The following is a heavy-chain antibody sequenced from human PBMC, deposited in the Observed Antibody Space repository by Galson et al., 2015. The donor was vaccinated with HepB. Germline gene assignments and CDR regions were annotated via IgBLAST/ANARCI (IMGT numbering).Heavy chain of an antibody. V-gene: IGHV3-23*01. CDR2: ISGSGGST. D-gene: IGHD2-2*01. CDR3: AKRFCSSTSCYEVDY. CDR1: GFTFSSYA. Sequence: SLKLSCAASGFTFSSYAMSWVRQAPGKGLEWVSAISGSGGSTYYADSVKGRFTTSRDNSKNTLYLQMNSLRAEDTAVYYCAKRFCSSTSCYEVDYWGQGTLVTVSS. J-gene: IGHJ4*02.